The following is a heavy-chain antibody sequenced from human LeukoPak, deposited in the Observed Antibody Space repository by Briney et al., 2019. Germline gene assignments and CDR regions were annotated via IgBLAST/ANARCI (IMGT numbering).Heavy chain of an antibody. J-gene: IGHJ5*02. Sequence: GGSLRLSCAASGFTFSNYWMHWVRQAPGKGLVWVSYISSTATSIYYADSVKGRFTVSRDNAKNSLYLQMNSLRAEDTAVYYCARDVTYHGGDWFDPWGQGTLVTVSS. D-gene: IGHD4-23*01. CDR2: ISSTATSI. CDR3: ARDVTYHGGDWFDP. CDR1: GFTFSNYW. V-gene: IGHV3-48*04.